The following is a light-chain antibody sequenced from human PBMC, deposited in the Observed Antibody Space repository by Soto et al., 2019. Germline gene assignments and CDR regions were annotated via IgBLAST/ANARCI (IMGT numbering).Light chain of an antibody. J-gene: IGKJ5*01. CDR1: QPVRNNY. V-gene: IGKV3-20*01. Sequence: EFVLTQSPGTLSLSPGERSTRSCRASQPVRNNYLAWYQQKPGQAPRLLIYDAYSRATGITDRFSGGGSGTDFTLTISRLEPEDFAVYYCQPHGSSPITVGQGTRLEIK. CDR2: DAY. CDR3: QPHGSSPIT.